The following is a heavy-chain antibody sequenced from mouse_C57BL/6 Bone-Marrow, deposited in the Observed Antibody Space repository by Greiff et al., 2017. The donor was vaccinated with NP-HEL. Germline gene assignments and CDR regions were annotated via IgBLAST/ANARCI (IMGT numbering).Heavy chain of an antibody. V-gene: IGHV6-3*01. D-gene: IGHD1-1*01. CDR2: IRLKSDNYAT. J-gene: IGHJ1*03. CDR1: GFTFSNYW. Sequence: EVQGVESGGGLVQPGGSMKLSCFASGFTFSNYWMNWVRQSPEKGLEWVAQIRLKSDNYATHYAESVKGRFTISRDDSKSSVYLQMNNLRAEDTGIYYCTRYYYGSSPYWYFDVWGTGTTVTVSS. CDR3: TRYYYGSSPYWYFDV.